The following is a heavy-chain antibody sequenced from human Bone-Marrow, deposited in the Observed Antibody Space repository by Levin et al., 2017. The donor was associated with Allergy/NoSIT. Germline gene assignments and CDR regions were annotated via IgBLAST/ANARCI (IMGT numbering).Heavy chain of an antibody. D-gene: IGHD3-3*01. V-gene: IGHV1-2*02. CDR1: GYTFTGYY. J-gene: IGHJ6*02. CDR3: ARALLRFLEWLSDLNYYYYGMDG. CDR2: INPNSGGT. Sequence: ASVKVSCKASGYTFTGYYMHWVRQAPGQGLEWMGWINPNSGGTNYAQKFQGRVTMTRDTSISTAYMELSRLRSDDTAVYYCARALLRFLEWLSDLNYYYYGMDGWGQGTTVTVSS.